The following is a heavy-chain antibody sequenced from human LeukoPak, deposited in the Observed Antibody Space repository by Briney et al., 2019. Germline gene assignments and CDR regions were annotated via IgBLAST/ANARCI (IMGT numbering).Heavy chain of an antibody. J-gene: IGHJ4*02. V-gene: IGHV3-30-3*01. D-gene: IGHD3-10*01. Sequence: PGGSLRLSCAASGFAFSSYAMHWDRQASGKGLEWVAVISYDGSNQYCADSVKGRFTISRDNSRNTLYLQMNSLRLEDTALYYCARDSRSYSTGTEYWGQGTLVTVSS. CDR1: GFAFSSYA. CDR2: ISYDGSNQ. CDR3: ARDSRSYSTGTEY.